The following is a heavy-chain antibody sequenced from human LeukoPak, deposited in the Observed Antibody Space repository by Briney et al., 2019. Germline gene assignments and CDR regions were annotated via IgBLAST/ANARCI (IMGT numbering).Heavy chain of an antibody. CDR2: IYYSGST. J-gene: IGHJ4*02. D-gene: IGHD6-13*01. Sequence: SESLSLTCTVSGYSISSGYYWGWIRQPPGKGLEWIGYIYYSGSTNYNPSLKSRVTISVDTSKNQFSLKLSSVTAADTAVYYCARSSSSWYTFLDYWGQGILVTVSS. CDR1: GYSISSGYY. CDR3: ARSSSSWYTFLDY. V-gene: IGHV4-61*01.